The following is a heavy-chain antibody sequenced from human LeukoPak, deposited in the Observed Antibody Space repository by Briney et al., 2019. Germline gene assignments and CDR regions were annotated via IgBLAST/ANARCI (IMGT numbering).Heavy chain of an antibody. CDR3: ARTTTMNYDILTGYLYYFDY. D-gene: IGHD3-9*01. CDR2: IYPDDSDT. V-gene: IGHV5-51*01. J-gene: IGHJ4*02. CDR1: GYSFTSSW. Sequence: GESLKISCKGSGYSFTSSWIGWVRQMPGKGLEWMGIIYPDDSDTRYSPSLQGQVTISADKSISTAYLQWSSLKASDTAMYYCARTTTMNYDILTGYLYYFDYWGQGTLVTVSS.